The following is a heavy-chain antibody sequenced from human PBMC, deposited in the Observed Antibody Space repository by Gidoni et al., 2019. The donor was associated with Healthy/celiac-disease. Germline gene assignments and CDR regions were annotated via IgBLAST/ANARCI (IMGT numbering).Heavy chain of an antibody. CDR3: ASQGNSSGWSGAFDI. CDR1: GGSISSSSYY. V-gene: IGHV4-39*01. Sequence: QLQLQESGPGLVTLSETLSLPCTVSGGSISSSSYYWGWIRPPPGKGLEWIGSIYYSGSTYYNPSLKSRVTIYLDTSKNQFPLKLSSGTAADTAVYYCASQGNSSGWSGAFDIWGQGTMVTVSS. D-gene: IGHD6-19*01. CDR2: IYYSGST. J-gene: IGHJ3*02.